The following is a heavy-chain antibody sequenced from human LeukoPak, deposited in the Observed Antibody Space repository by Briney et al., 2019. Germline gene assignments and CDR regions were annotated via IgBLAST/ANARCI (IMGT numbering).Heavy chain of an antibody. J-gene: IGHJ6*02. V-gene: IGHV3-30*18. CDR3: AKERYFDWLLVVDYYYGMDV. CDR2: ISYDGSNK. Sequence: GGSLRLSCATSGFTFSNYGMHWVRQAPGKGLEWVAVISYDGSNKYYADSVKGRFTISRDNSKNTLYLQMNSLRAEDTAVYYCAKERYFDWLLVVDYYYGMDVWGQGTTVTVSS. CDR1: GFTFSNYG. D-gene: IGHD3-9*01.